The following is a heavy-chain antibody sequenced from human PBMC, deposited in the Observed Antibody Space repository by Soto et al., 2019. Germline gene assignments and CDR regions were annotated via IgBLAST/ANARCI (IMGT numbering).Heavy chain of an antibody. V-gene: IGHV3-23*01. CDR3: AKDRSSGWSLHDAFDI. CDR2: ISGSGGST. J-gene: IGHJ3*02. CDR1: GFTFSSYA. Sequence: GGSLRLSCAASGFTFSSYAMSWVRQAPGKGLEWVSAISGSGGSTYYADSVKGRFTISRDNSKNTLYLQMNSLRAEDTAVYYCAKDRSSGWSLHDAFDIWGQGTMVTVSS. D-gene: IGHD6-19*01.